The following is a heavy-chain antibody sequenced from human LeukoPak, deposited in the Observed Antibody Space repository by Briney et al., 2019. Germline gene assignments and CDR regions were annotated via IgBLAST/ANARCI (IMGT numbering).Heavy chain of an antibody. V-gene: IGHV4-34*01. Sequence: PSETLSLTCAVYGGSFSGHYWSWIRQPPGKGLEWIGEINHSGSTNYNPSLKSRVTISVDTSKNQFSLKLSSVTAADTAMYYCARGRLPFFGGWFDYWGQGTLVTVSS. CDR3: ARGRLPFFGGWFDY. J-gene: IGHJ4*02. CDR2: INHSGST. D-gene: IGHD6-19*01. CDR1: GGSFSGHY.